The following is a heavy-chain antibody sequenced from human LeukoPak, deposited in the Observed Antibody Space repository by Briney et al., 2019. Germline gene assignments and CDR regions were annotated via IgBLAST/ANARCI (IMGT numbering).Heavy chain of an antibody. J-gene: IGHJ3*01. CDR1: GFRITNNW. V-gene: IGHV3-7*03. CDR3: ARGRAVDV. D-gene: IGHD3-10*01. CDR2: IKEDESQR. Sequence: GGSLRLSCVAASGFRITNNWMTWIRRAPGKGIEWVANIKEDESQRYYLGSVKGRFTISRDNTKSSVCLQMNSLRVEDTALYYCARGRAVDVWGQGTMVTVSS.